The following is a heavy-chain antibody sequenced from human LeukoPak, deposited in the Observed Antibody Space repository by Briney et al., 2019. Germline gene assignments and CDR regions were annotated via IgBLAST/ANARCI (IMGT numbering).Heavy chain of an antibody. CDR2: IYYSGST. V-gene: IGHV4-38-2*02. CDR3: ARDGRTYCSGGSCYYNWFDP. Sequence: SETLSLTCTVSGYSISSGYYWGWIRQPPGKGLEWIGSIYYSGSTYYNPSLKSRVTISVDTSKNQFSLKLSSVTAADTAVYYCARDGRTYCSGGSCYYNWFDPWGQGTLVTVSS. CDR1: GYSISSGYY. J-gene: IGHJ5*02. D-gene: IGHD2-15*01.